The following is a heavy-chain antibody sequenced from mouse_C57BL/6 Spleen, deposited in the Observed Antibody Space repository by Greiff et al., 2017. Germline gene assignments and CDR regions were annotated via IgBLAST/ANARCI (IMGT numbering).Heavy chain of an antibody. J-gene: IGHJ1*03. D-gene: IGHD2-4*01. CDR1: GYTFTDYE. CDR2: IDPETGGT. V-gene: IGHV1-15*01. Sequence: VKLMESGAELVRPGASVTLSCKASGYTFTDYEMHWVKQTPVHGLEWIGAIDPETGGTAYNQKFKGKAILTADKSSSTAYMELRSLTSEDSAVYYCTRDYGDWYFDVWGTGTTVTVSS. CDR3: TRDYGDWYFDV.